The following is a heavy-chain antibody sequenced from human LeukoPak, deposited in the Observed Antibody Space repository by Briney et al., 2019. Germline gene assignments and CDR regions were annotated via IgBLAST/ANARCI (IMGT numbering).Heavy chain of an antibody. Sequence: GGSLRLSCAASGFTFSSYAMSWVRQAPGKGLEWVSAISGSGGSTYYADSVKGRFTISRDNSKNTLYLQMNSLRAEDTVVYYCAKDQQYYYGSGSYYRYWGQGTLVTVSS. CDR2: ISGSGGST. D-gene: IGHD3-10*01. CDR1: GFTFSSYA. J-gene: IGHJ4*02. CDR3: AKDQQYYYGSGSYYRY. V-gene: IGHV3-23*01.